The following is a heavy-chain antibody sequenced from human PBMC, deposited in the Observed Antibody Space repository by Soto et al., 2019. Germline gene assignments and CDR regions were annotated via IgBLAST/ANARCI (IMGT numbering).Heavy chain of an antibody. CDR3: AGVRTLFRTTVPGMDV. J-gene: IGHJ6*02. D-gene: IGHD1-7*01. V-gene: IGHV1-3*01. CDR1: GYTFTSYA. CDR2: INAGNGNT. Sequence: QVQLVQSGAEVKKPGASVKVSCKASGYTFTSYAMHWVRQAPGQRLEWMGWINAGNGNTKYSQKFQGRVTITRDTSASTVYMGLSSLRSEDTAVYYCAGVRTLFRTTVPGMDVWGQGTTVTVSS.